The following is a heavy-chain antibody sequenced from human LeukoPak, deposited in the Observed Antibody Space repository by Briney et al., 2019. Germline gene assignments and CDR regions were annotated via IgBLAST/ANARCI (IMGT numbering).Heavy chain of an antibody. CDR2: ISGSGGST. V-gene: IGHV3-23*01. CDR3: AKARGDIYGDYPEY. D-gene: IGHD4-17*01. J-gene: IGHJ4*02. Sequence: GGSLRLSCAASGFTFDDYAMHWVRQAPGKGLEWVSAISGSGGSTYYADSVKGRFTISRDNSKNTLYLQMNSLRAEDTAVYYCAKARGDIYGDYPEYWGQGTLVTVSS. CDR1: GFTFDDYA.